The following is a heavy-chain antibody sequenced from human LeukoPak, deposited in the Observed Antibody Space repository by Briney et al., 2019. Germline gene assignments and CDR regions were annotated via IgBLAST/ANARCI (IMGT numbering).Heavy chain of an antibody. D-gene: IGHD6-13*01. CDR1: GGSFSGYY. Sequence: SETLSLTCAVYGGSFSGYYWSWIRQPPGKGLEWIGSIYYSGSTYYNPSLKSRVTISVDTSKNQFSLKLSSVTAADTAVYYCARLGMAAGDYWGQGTLVTVSS. V-gene: IGHV4-34*01. J-gene: IGHJ4*02. CDR2: IYYSGST. CDR3: ARLGMAAGDY.